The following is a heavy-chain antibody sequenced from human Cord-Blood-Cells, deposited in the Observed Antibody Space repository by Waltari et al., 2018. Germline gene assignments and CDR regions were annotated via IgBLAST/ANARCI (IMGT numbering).Heavy chain of an antibody. D-gene: IGHD1-26*01. V-gene: IGHV1-2*04. J-gene: IGHJ2*01. CDR3: ARGGGSYTYWYFDL. Sequence: QVQLVQYGAEVKKPGASVKVSCKASGYTFTGYYMHWVRQAPGQGLEWMGWINPNSGVTNYAQKFQGWFTMTRDTSISTAYRELSRLRSDDTAVYYCARGGGSYTYWYFDLWGRGTLVTVSS. CDR1: GYTFTGYY. CDR2: INPNSGVT.